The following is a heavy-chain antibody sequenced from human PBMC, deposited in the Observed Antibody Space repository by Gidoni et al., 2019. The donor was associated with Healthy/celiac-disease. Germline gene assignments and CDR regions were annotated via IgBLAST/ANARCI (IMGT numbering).Heavy chain of an antibody. J-gene: IGHJ3*02. CDR1: GGSISSSNL. D-gene: IGHD3-22*01. V-gene: IGHV4-4*02. CDR3: ARTLYYYDGEAFDI. CDR2: IYHSGST. Sequence: QVQLQESGPGLVKPSGTLSLTCAVSGGSISSSNLWSWVRQPPGKGLEWIGEIYHSGSTNYNPSPKRLVTISVDKSKNQFSLKLSSVTAADTAVYYCARTLYYYDGEAFDIWGQGTMVTVSS.